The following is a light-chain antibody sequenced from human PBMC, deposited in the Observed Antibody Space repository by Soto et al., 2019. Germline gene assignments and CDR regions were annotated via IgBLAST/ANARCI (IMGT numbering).Light chain of an antibody. Sequence: AIQMTQSPSSLYAFVGDRVTITCRASQAIRNDLGWYQQKPGKAPKLLIYGAFSLQSGVPSRFSGSGSGTDFTLTISSLQPEDFAIYYCLQEYAYPRTFGQGTKVEIK. CDR2: GAF. CDR1: QAIRND. CDR3: LQEYAYPRT. V-gene: IGKV1-6*01. J-gene: IGKJ1*01.